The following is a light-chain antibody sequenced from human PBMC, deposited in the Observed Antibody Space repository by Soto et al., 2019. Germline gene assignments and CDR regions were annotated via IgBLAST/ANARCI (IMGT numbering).Light chain of an antibody. Sequence: QSVLTQPASVSGSPGQSIAISCTGTSSDVGAYNYVSWYQQHPGKAPKLMIYDVSNRPSGVSNRFSASKSDNTASLTISGLQAEDEADYYCSSYTSSSTYVFGSGTKLTVL. CDR3: SSYTSSSTYV. V-gene: IGLV2-14*01. J-gene: IGLJ1*01. CDR1: SSDVGAYNY. CDR2: DVS.